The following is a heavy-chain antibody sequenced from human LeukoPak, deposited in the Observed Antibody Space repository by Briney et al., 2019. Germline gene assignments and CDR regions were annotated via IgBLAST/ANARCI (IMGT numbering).Heavy chain of an antibody. Sequence: GGSLRLSCAASGFTFSSYSMNWVRQAPGKGLEWVSYISSSSTIYYADSVKGRFTISRDNAKNSLYLQMNSLRAEDTAVYYCARAVSGAFDIWGQGTMVTVSS. CDR3: ARAVSGAFDI. D-gene: IGHD5/OR15-5a*01. V-gene: IGHV3-48*04. CDR1: GFTFSSYS. J-gene: IGHJ3*02. CDR2: ISSSSTI.